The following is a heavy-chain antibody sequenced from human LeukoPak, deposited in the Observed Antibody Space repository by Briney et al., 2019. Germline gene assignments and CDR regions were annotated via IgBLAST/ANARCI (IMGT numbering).Heavy chain of an antibody. CDR3: ARDSPPGDFWSGYNWSDP. J-gene: IGHJ5*02. V-gene: IGHV4-30-2*01. CDR2: IYHTVST. CDR1: GGAISSADYS. Sequence: SETRSLTCAVSGGAISSADYSGSWIRQPPGRGLEWLGYIYHTVSTYYNPSRRSRVTISVDRSKNPFSLKLSSVTAEDTAVYYCARDSPPGDFWSGYNWSDPWGQGTLVTVSS. D-gene: IGHD3-3*01.